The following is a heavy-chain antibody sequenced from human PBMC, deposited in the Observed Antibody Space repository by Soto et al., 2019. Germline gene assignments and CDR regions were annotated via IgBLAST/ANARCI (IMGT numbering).Heavy chain of an antibody. CDR3: ARASGWYSALDI. V-gene: IGHV3-48*01. J-gene: IGHJ3*02. D-gene: IGHD6-19*01. CDR2: ISSSSSTI. CDR1: GFTFSSYS. Sequence: SLRLSCAASGFTFSSYSMNWVRQAPGKGLEWVSYISSSSSTIHYADSVKGRFTISRDNAKNSLYLQMNSLRAEDTAVYYCARASGWYSALDIWGQGTMVTVSS.